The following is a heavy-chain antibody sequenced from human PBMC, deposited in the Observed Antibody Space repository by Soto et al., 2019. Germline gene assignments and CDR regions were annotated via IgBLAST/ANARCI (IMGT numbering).Heavy chain of an antibody. CDR1: GYTFTEYD. Sequence: QVQVVQSRAEVRKPGASVKVSCKTSGYTFTEYDINWVRQAPGQGLEYMGWVSPENRNAGYAPQFRGRVSIASDTYINTVYLELTALTYEDTAVYYCEVTTGYWGQGTMVTVSS. D-gene: IGHD4-17*01. CDR3: EVTTGY. J-gene: IGHJ4*02. V-gene: IGHV1-8*01. CDR2: VSPENRNA.